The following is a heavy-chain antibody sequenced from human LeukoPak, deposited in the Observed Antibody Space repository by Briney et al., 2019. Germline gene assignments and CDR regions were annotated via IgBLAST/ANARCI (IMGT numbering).Heavy chain of an antibody. CDR2: FDPEDGET. D-gene: IGHD2-21*02. Sequence: SVKVSCKVSGYTPTELSIHWVRQAPGKGLEWMGGFDPEDGETIYAQKFQGRVTMTEDTSTDTAYMELSSLRSEDTAVYYCSLLLLDPWGQGTLVTVSS. V-gene: IGHV1-24*01. J-gene: IGHJ5*02. CDR1: GYTPTELS. CDR3: SLLLLDP.